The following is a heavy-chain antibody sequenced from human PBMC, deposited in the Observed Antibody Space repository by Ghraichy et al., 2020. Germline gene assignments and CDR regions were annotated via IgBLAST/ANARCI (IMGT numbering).Heavy chain of an antibody. Sequence: ASVKVSCKASGYTFTAYYMHWVRQAPGQGLEWMGWINPKSGGTNYAQKFQGRVTMTRDTSISTAYLELSRLRSDDTAVHYCARDPGGGMEDAFDIWGQGTMVTGSS. J-gene: IGHJ3*02. D-gene: IGHD3-16*01. V-gene: IGHV1-2*02. CDR3: ARDPGGGMEDAFDI. CDR2: INPKSGGT. CDR1: GYTFTAYY.